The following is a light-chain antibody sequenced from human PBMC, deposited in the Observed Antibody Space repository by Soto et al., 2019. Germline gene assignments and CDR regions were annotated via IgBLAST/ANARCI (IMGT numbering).Light chain of an antibody. J-gene: IGKJ1*01. CDR2: DAS. CDR3: QQRSNWTSGT. V-gene: IGKV3-11*01. Sequence: EIVLTQSPATLSLSPGERATLSCRASQSVSSYLAWYQQKPGQAPRLLIYDASNRATGIPARFSGSGSGTDFTLTTSSLEPEDFAVYYCQQRSNWTSGTFGQGTKVEIK. CDR1: QSVSSY.